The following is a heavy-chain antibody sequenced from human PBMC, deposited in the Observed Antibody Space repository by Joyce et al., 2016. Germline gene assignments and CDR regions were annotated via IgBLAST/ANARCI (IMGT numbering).Heavy chain of an antibody. J-gene: IGHJ4*02. CDR2: INCNNGDT. CDR1: GYTYPGYY. Sequence: QVQLVKSGAEVKQPGASVKVSCKASGYTYPGYYIHWVRQARGQGLEVMGWINCNNGDTHYVRGFQDRVTMTRDTSITTAYMELSRLRSDDAAVYYCARDDTEYCRGGRCYPLWGQGTLVTVSS. CDR3: ARDDTEYCRGGRCYPL. V-gene: IGHV1-2*02. D-gene: IGHD2-15*01.